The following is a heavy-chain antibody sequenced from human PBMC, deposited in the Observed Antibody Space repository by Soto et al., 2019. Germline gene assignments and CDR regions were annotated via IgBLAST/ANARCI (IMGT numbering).Heavy chain of an antibody. CDR1: GYTSTNYG. J-gene: IGHJ4*02. CDR2: INAGNGNT. V-gene: IGHV1-3*01. CDR3: ARRKILWFGELSAPYFDY. D-gene: IGHD3-10*01. Sequence: ASVKVSCKASGYTSTNYGMHCVRQAPGQRLEWMGWINAGNGNTKYSQKFQGRVTITRDTSASTAYMELSSLRSEDTAVYYCARRKILWFGELSAPYFDYWGQGTLVTVSS.